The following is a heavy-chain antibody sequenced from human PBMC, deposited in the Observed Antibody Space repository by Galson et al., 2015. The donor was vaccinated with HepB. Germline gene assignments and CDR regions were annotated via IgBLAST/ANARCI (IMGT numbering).Heavy chain of an antibody. CDR1: GGTFSSYA. CDR2: IIPILGIA. CDR3: ASSRRPTFYMTTVTSIDWFDP. D-gene: IGHD4-11*01. V-gene: IGHV1-69*10. J-gene: IGHJ5*02. Sequence: SVKVSCKASGGTFSSYAISWVRQAPGQGLEWMGGIIPILGIANYAQKFQGRVTITADKSTSTAYMELSSLRSEDTAVYYCASSRRPTFYMTTVTSIDWFDPWGQGTLVTVSS.